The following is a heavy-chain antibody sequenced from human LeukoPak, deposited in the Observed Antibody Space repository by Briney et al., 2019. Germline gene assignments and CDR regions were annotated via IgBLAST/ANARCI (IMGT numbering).Heavy chain of an antibody. D-gene: IGHD5-12*01. CDR2: IYTSGST. CDR1: GGSISSYY. CDR3: ARRGGYSGYDLPYYYYYYMDV. J-gene: IGHJ6*03. V-gene: IGHV4-4*07. Sequence: SETLSLTCTVSGGSISSYYWSWIRQPAGKGLEWIGRIYTSGSTNYNPSLKSRVTMSVDTSKNQFSLKLSSVTAADTAVYYCARRGGYSGYDLPYYYYYYMDVWGKGTTVTISS.